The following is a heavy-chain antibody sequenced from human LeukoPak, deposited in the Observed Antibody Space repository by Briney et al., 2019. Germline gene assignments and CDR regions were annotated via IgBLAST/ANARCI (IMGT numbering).Heavy chain of an antibody. CDR2: IIPILGIA. V-gene: IGHV1-69*04. J-gene: IGHJ6*02. D-gene: IGHD3-10*01. CDR3: YGSGVYYGMDV. Sequence: SVKVSCKASGGAFSSYAISWVRQAPGQGLEWMGRIIPILGIANYAQKFQGRVTITADKSTSTAYMELGSLRSEDTAVYYCYGSGVYYGMDVWGQGTTVTVSS. CDR1: GGAFSSYA.